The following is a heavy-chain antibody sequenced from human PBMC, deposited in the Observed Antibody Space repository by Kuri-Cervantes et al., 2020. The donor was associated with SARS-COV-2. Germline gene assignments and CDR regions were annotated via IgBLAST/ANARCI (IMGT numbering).Heavy chain of an antibody. CDR3: ARFPKWDYDRLYGMDV. D-gene: IGHD3-3*01. V-gene: IGHV1-46*01. CDR2: INPSGGST. CDR1: GYTFTSYY. J-gene: IGHJ6*02. Sequence: ASVKVSCKASGYTFTSYYMHWVRQAPGQGLEWMGIINPSGGSTSYAQKFQGRVTMTRDTSTSTAYMELRSLRSDDTAVYYCARFPKWDYDRLYGMDVWGQGTTVTVSS.